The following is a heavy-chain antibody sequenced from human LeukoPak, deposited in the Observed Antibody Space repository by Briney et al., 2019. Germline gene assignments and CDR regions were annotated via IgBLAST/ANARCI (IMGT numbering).Heavy chain of an antibody. CDR3: ASSSYYYDSSGYYRSFDY. D-gene: IGHD3-22*01. Sequence: ASVKVSCKASGGTFSSYVISWVRQAPGQGLEWMGGIIPIFGTANYAQKFQGRVTITADESTSTAYMELSSLRSEDTAVYYCASSSYYYDSSGYYRSFDYWGQGTLVTVSS. CDR2: IIPIFGTA. V-gene: IGHV1-69*13. J-gene: IGHJ4*02. CDR1: GGTFSSYV.